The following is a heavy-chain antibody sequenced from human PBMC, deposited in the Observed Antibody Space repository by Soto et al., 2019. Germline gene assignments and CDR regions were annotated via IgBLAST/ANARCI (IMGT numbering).Heavy chain of an antibody. Sequence: ASLKVSCKVSGYTLTELSMHWVRQAPGKGLEWMGGFDPEDSETIYAQKFQGRVTMTEDTSTDTAYMELSSLRSEDTAVYYCATEQRSGSSWAYNWFDPWGQGTLVTVSS. D-gene: IGHD6-13*01. CDR2: FDPEDSET. V-gene: IGHV1-24*01. CDR1: GYTLTELS. CDR3: ATEQRSGSSWAYNWFDP. J-gene: IGHJ5*02.